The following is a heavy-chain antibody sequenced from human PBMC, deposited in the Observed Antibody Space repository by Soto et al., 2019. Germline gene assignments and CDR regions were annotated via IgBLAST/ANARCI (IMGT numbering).Heavy chain of an antibody. D-gene: IGHD3-16*01. CDR2: IYYSGST. Sequence: SETLSLTCTVSGGSISCSSYYWGWIRQPPGKGLEWIGSIYYSGSTYYNPSLKSRVTISVDTSKNQFSLKLSSVTAADTAVYYCARRYGGNFDYWGQGTLVTVSS. J-gene: IGHJ4*02. V-gene: IGHV4-39*07. CDR3: ARRYGGNFDY. CDR1: GGSISCSSYY.